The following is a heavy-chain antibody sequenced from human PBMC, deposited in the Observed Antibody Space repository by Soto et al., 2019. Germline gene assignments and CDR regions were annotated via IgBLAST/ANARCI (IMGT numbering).Heavy chain of an antibody. V-gene: IGHV4-30-4*01. CDR3: ARLYGSRGPFDY. J-gene: IGHJ4*02. CDR2: IYYSGST. D-gene: IGHD6-13*01. CDR1: GGSISNVDYY. Sequence: PSETLSLTCTVSGGSISNVDYYWSCIRQPPGKGLEWIGSIYYSGSTYYNPSLKSRVTISVDTSKNQLSLKLSSVTAADTAVYYCARLYGSRGPFDYWGQGTLVTVSS.